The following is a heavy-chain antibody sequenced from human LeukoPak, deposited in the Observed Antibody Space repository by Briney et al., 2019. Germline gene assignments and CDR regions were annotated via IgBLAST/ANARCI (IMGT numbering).Heavy chain of an antibody. J-gene: IGHJ5*02. V-gene: IGHV1-69*04. CDR1: GDTFSNYA. Sequence: ASVKVSCKASGDTFSNYAISWVRQAPGQGLDWMGRIIPILDIPDYARRFQGRVTITADTTTSTVYMLLTSLTYDDTATYSCARGWGCHRTTGDISPYMLDPWGQGTLVIVSS. D-gene: IGHD1-14*01. CDR2: IIPILDIP. CDR3: ARGWGCHRTTGDISPYMLDP.